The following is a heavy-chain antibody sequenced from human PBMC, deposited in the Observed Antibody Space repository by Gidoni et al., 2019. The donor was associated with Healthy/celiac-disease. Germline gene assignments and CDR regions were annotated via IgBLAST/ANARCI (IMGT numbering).Heavy chain of an antibody. V-gene: IGHV4-59*01. CDR3: ARTKRAAAEY. CDR1: GGSISSYY. J-gene: IGHJ4*02. Sequence: QVQLQESGPGLVKPSETLSLTCTVSGGSISSYYWSWIRQPPGKGLEWIGYIYYSGSTNYNPSLTSRVPISVDTSKNQFSLTLSSVNAADTAVYYCARTKRAAAEYWCQGTLVTVSS. CDR2: IYYSGST. D-gene: IGHD6-13*01.